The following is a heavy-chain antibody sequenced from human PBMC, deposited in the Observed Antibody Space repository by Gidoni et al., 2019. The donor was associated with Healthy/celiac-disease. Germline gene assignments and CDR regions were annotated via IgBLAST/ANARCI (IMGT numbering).Heavy chain of an antibody. D-gene: IGHD6-13*01. J-gene: IGHJ4*02. V-gene: IGHV3-30-3*01. Sequence: QVQLVESGGGVVQPGRSLSLSAAASGFTFRSYAMHWVRQAPGKGLVWVAVISYDGSNKYYADAVKGRFTISRDNSKNTLYLQMNSLRAEDTAVYYCAREFSSSWSIDYWGQGTLVTVSS. CDR2: ISYDGSNK. CDR1: GFTFRSYA. CDR3: AREFSSSWSIDY.